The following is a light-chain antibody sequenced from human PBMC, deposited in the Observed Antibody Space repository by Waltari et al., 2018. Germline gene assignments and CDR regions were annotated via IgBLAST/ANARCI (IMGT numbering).Light chain of an antibody. J-gene: IGKJ2*01. Sequence: DIQMTQSPSSLSASVGDRVTIHCRSSQPIRSYLNWYQHKSGKAPNLLIYAASSLQSGFPSRFSGSGSGTDFTLTISSVQPEDSGTYYCQRSYTTPFMYNFGQGTKLEIK. CDR1: QPIRSY. CDR3: QRSYTTPFMYN. CDR2: AAS. V-gene: IGKV1-39*01.